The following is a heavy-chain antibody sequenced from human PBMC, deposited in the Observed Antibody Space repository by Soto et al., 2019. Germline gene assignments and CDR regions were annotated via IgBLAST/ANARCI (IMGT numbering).Heavy chain of an antibody. CDR2: IWYDGSNK. J-gene: IGHJ6*02. Sequence: QVQLVESGGGVVQPGRSLRLSCAASGFTFSSYGMHWVRQAPGKGLEWVAVIWYDGSNKYYADSVKGRFTISRDNSKNTLYLQMNSLRDEDTAVYYCARDGLVCSGGSCYGYYYYGMDVWGQGTTVTVSS. CDR1: GFTFSSYG. CDR3: ARDGLVCSGGSCYGYYYYGMDV. D-gene: IGHD2-15*01. V-gene: IGHV3-33*01.